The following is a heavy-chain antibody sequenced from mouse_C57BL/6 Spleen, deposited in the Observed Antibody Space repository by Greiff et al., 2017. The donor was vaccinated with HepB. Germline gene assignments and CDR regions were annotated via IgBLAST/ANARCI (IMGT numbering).Heavy chain of an antibody. CDR1: GFTFSSYA. J-gene: IGHJ3*01. Sequence: EVHLVESGGGLVKPGGSLKLSCAASGFTFSSYAMSWVRQTPEKRLEWVATISDGGSYTYYPDNVKGRFTISRDNAKNNLYLQMSHLKSEDTAMYYCARDSVVATRFAYWGQGTLVTVSA. D-gene: IGHD1-1*01. CDR2: ISDGGSYT. V-gene: IGHV5-4*01. CDR3: ARDSVVATRFAY.